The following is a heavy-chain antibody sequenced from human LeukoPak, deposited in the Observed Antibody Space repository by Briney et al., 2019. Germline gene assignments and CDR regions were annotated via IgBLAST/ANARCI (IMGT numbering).Heavy chain of an antibody. D-gene: IGHD3-10*01. CDR2: INPHSGGT. J-gene: IGHJ4*02. V-gene: IGHV1-2*02. Sequence: ASVKVSCKASGYTFTGYYMHWVRQAPGHGLEWMGWINPHSGGTNYAQKFQGRVTMTRDTSINTAYMELRSLRSDDTAVYYCARDLYSRRMNYYGSGSYFAYWGQGTLVTVSS. CDR1: GYTFTGYY. CDR3: ARDLYSRRMNYYGSGSYFAY.